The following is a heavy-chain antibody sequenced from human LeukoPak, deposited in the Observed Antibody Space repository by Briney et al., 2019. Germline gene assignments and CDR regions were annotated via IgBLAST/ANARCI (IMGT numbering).Heavy chain of an antibody. D-gene: IGHD3-16*01. CDR1: GFIFTDHW. CDR2: IKEDESAK. Sequence: GGSLRLSCVASGFIFTDHWMSWVRPAPGKGLDWVSNIKEDESAKFYADSVRGRFTISRDNAKNSVYLEMNNLRVEDTAVYYCARAVDVADYWGRGSLVTVSS. V-gene: IGHV3-7*01. CDR3: ARAVDVADY. J-gene: IGHJ4*02.